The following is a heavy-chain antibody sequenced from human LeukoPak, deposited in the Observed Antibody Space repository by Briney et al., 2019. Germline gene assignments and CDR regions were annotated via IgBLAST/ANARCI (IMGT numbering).Heavy chain of an antibody. CDR2: IKQDGSEK. D-gene: IGHD6-13*01. V-gene: IGHV3-7*03. CDR3: ARATPLISIAAAGTFDY. CDR1: GVTFSSYW. Sequence: PGGSLRLSCAASGVTFSSYWMSWVRQAPGKGLEWVANIKQDGSEKYYVDSVKGRFTISRDNAKNSLYLQMNSLRAEDTAVYYCARATPLISIAAAGTFDYWGQGTLVTVSS. J-gene: IGHJ4*02.